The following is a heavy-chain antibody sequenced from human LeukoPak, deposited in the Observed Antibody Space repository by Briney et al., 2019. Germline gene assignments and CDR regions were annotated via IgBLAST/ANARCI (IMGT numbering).Heavy chain of an antibody. V-gene: IGHV3-30*02. J-gene: IGHJ4*02. Sequence: PGGSLRLSCAASGFTFSTHGMHWVRQAPGKGLEWVAFVRYDGINKYYADSVKGRFTISRDSFKNTLYLQMNSLRPEDTAVYYCARDKVAGSMAGSNFDYWGQGTLVTVSS. CDR2: VRYDGINK. D-gene: IGHD6-19*01. CDR1: GFTFSTHG. CDR3: ARDKVAGSMAGSNFDY.